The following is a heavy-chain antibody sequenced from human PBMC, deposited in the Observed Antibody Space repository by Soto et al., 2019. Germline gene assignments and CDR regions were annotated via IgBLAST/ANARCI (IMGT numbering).Heavy chain of an antibody. CDR3: ARSGSHSYFQH. CDR1: GGSVSIGTYF. Sequence: SEPLSLTCTVFGGSVSIGTYFWSWIRQPPGKGLEWLGNIYYSGSTNYNPSLKSRGIISVDPSKNQFSLKLTSVTAADTAVYYCARSGSHSYFQHWGLGTLVTVSS. D-gene: IGHD3-10*01. CDR2: IYYSGST. V-gene: IGHV4-61*01. J-gene: IGHJ1*01.